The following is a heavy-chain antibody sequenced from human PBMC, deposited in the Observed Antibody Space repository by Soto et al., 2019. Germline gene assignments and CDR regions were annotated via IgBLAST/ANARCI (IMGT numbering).Heavy chain of an antibody. D-gene: IGHD4-17*01. CDR1: VFTFSNAW. CDR3: TTDTTVLDAFDI. Sequence: GGSLRLSCAASVFTFSNAWMSWVRQAPGKGLEWVGRIKSKTDGGTTDYAAPVKGRFTISRDDSKNTLYLQMNSLKTEDTAVYYCTTDTTVLDAFDIWGQGTMVTVSS. J-gene: IGHJ3*02. CDR2: IKSKTDGGTT. V-gene: IGHV3-15*01.